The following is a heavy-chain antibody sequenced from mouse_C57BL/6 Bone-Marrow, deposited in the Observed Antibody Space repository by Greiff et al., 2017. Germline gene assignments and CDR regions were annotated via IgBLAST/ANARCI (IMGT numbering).Heavy chain of an antibody. J-gene: IGHJ4*01. Sequence: VQLKESVAELVRPGASVKLSCTASGFNIKNTYMHWVKQRPEQGLEWIGRIDPANGNTKYAPKFQGKATITADTSSNTAYLQLSSLTSEDTAIYYCARGPMDSKRAMDYWGQGTSVTVSS. CDR3: ARGPMDSKRAMDY. CDR1: GFNIKNTY. V-gene: IGHV14-3*01. D-gene: IGHD2-5*01. CDR2: IDPANGNT.